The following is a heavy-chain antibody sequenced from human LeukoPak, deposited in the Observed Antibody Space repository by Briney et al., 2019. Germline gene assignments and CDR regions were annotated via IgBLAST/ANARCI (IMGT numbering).Heavy chain of an antibody. Sequence: GGSLRLSCAASGFTFDDYAMHWVRQAPGKGLEWVSGISWNSGSIGYADSVKGRFTISRDNAKNSLYLQMNSLRAEDTALYYCAKDNTAHLFSENWFDPWGQGTLVTVSS. V-gene: IGHV3-9*01. J-gene: IGHJ5*02. CDR3: AKDNTAHLFSENWFDP. D-gene: IGHD4-17*01. CDR2: ISWNSGSI. CDR1: GFTFDDYA.